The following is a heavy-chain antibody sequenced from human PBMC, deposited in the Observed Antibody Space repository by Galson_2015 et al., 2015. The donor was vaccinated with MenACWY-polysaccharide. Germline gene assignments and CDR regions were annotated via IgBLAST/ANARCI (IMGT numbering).Heavy chain of an antibody. D-gene: IGHD2-21*02. V-gene: IGHV3-33*01. CDR3: ARSHFVVGTDIQDTNAFDV. J-gene: IGHJ3*01. CDR2: IWYDGSNK. CDR1: GFTFSTYG. Sequence: SLRLSCAASGFTFSTYGMHWVRQAPGKGLEWVANIWYDGSNKNYADSVKGRFTISRDNSKNSLYLQMNSLRAEDTALYYCARSHFVVGTDIQDTNAFDVWGQETLVTVSS.